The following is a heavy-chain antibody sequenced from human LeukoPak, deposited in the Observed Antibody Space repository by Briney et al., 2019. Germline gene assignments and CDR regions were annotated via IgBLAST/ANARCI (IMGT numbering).Heavy chain of an antibody. V-gene: IGHV3-23*01. J-gene: IGHJ4*02. CDR2: VTDSGRSL. Sequence: GGSLRLSCAASRFTFGNFAMSWVRQAPGQGLEWISTVTDSGRSLFYADSVRGRFTISRDNSNNTLFLHLHSLRAEDTAFYYRAKHPGPYGANPFEHWGQGTLVTVSS. CDR1: RFTFGNFA. D-gene: IGHD4-23*01. CDR3: AKHPGPYGANPFEH.